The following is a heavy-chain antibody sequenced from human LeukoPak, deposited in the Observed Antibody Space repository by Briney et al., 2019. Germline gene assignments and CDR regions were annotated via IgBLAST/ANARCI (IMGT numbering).Heavy chain of an antibody. Sequence: PSETLSLTCTVSGGSISSYYWSWIRQTPGKGLEWIGYIYYSGSTNFNPSLKSRVTISVDTSKNQFSLKMSSVTAAGTAVYFCARGGPPGYYYDYYMDVWGKGTTVTISS. V-gene: IGHV4-59*01. J-gene: IGHJ6*03. CDR3: ARGGPPGYYYDYYMDV. CDR2: IYYSGST. CDR1: GGSISSYY.